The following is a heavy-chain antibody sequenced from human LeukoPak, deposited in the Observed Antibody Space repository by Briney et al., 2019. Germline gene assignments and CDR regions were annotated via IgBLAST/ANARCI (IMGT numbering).Heavy chain of an antibody. J-gene: IGHJ4*02. CDR2: ISGSDGRT. CDR3: AKDTYYYDSSGYYAKFDY. CDR1: GFTFSSYA. D-gene: IGHD3-22*01. Sequence: GGSLRLSCAAAGFTFSSYAMSWVRQAPGKGLEWVSTISGSDGRTYYADSVKGRFTISRDNSKNTLYLQMNSLRAEDTAVYYCAKDTYYYDSSGYYAKFDYWGQGTLVTVSS. V-gene: IGHV3-23*01.